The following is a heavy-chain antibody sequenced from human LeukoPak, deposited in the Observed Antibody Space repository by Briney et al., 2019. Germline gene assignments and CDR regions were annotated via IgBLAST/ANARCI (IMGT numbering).Heavy chain of an antibody. J-gene: IGHJ3*02. CDR3: ARDTNYYDSSGLGAAFDI. CDR2: ISSSSIYI. Sequence: GGSLRLSCAASGFTFSSYSMNWVRQAPGKGLEWVSSISSSSIYIYYADSVKGRFTISRDNAKNSLYLQVNSLRAEDTAVYYCARDTNYYDSSGLGAAFDIWGQGTMVTVSS. V-gene: IGHV3-21*01. D-gene: IGHD3-22*01. CDR1: GFTFSSYS.